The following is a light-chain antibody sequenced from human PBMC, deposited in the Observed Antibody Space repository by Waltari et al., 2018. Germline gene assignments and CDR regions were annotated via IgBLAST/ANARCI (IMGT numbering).Light chain of an antibody. CDR2: STT. Sequence: QTVVTQEPSLTVSPGGAVPLTCASSAGAFTSGHYPNWIQQKPGQVPRSLIHSTTNRPSWTPARFSGSLLGGKAALTLSGVQPEDEAEYYCLLYDGSDQVFGGGTKLTVL. CDR1: AGAFTSGHY. CDR3: LLYDGSDQV. J-gene: IGLJ3*02. V-gene: IGLV7-43*01.